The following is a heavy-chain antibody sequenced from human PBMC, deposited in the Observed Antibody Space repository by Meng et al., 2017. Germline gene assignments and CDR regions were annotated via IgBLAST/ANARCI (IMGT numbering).Heavy chain of an antibody. CDR3: ARDPRGGNYLDAFDI. J-gene: IGHJ3*02. V-gene: IGHV4-4*07. D-gene: IGHD4-23*01. Sequence: ESLKISCTVSGGSISSYYWSWIRQPAGKGLEWIGRIYTSGSTNYNPSLKSRVTMSVDTSKNQFSLKLSSVTAADTAVYYCARDPRGGNYLDAFDIWGQGTMVTVSS. CDR1: GGSISSYY. CDR2: IYTSGST.